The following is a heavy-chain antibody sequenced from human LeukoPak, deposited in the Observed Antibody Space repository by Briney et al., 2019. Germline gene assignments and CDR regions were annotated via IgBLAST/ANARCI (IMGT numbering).Heavy chain of an antibody. CDR1: GGSISSGGYY. V-gene: IGHV4-31*03. CDR2: IYYSGST. Sequence: SETLSLSCTVSGGSISSGGYYWSWIRQHPGKGLEWIGYIYYSGSTYYNPSLQSRVTISVDTSKNQFSLKLSSVTAADTAVYYCARGLRFLEWLPDWFDPWGQGTLVTVSS. CDR3: ARGLRFLEWLPDWFDP. D-gene: IGHD3-3*01. J-gene: IGHJ5*02.